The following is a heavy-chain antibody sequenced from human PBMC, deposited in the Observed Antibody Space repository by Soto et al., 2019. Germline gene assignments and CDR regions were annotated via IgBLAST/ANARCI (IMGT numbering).Heavy chain of an antibody. CDR3: AKDPMVRGVTLPRDDAFDI. J-gene: IGHJ3*02. D-gene: IGHD3-10*01. V-gene: IGHV3-23*01. CDR2: ISGSGGST. Sequence: TGGSLRLSWAASGFTFSSYSMSWVRQAPGKGLEWVSAISGSGGSTYYADSVKGRFTISRDNSKNTLYLQMNSLRAEDTAVYYCAKDPMVRGVTLPRDDAFDIWGQGTMVTAS. CDR1: GFTFSSYS.